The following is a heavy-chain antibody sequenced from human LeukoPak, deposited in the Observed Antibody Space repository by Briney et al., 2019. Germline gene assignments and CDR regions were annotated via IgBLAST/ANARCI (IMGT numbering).Heavy chain of an antibody. CDR1: GGTFSSYA. CDR2: IIPIFGTA. V-gene: IGHV1-69*13. J-gene: IGHJ3*02. CDR3: AREMYYYDSRQAFDI. Sequence: GASVKVSCKASGGTFSSYAISWVRQAPGQGLEWMGGIIPIFGTANYAQKFQGRVTITADESTSTAYMELSSLRSEDTAVYYCAREMYYYDSRQAFDIWGQGTMVTVSS. D-gene: IGHD3-22*01.